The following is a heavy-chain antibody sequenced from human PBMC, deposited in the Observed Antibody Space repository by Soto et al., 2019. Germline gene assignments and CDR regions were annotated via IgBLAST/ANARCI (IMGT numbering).Heavy chain of an antibody. CDR1: GFTFSSYA. CDR3: AKGDIKAEAYYDFWSGYPTFDY. Sequence: GGSLRLSCAASGFTFSSYAMSWVRQAPGKGLEWVSAISGSGGSTYYADSVKGRFTISRDNSKNTLYLQMNSLRAEDTAVYYCAKGDIKAEAYYDFWSGYPTFDYWGQGTLVTVSS. V-gene: IGHV3-23*01. J-gene: IGHJ4*02. D-gene: IGHD3-3*01. CDR2: ISGSGGST.